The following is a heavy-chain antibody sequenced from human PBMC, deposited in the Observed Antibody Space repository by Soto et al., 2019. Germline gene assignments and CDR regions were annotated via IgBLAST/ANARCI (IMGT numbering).Heavy chain of an antibody. CDR3: EKDSSNYYGSGSYPN. J-gene: IGHJ4*02. Sequence: GSLRLSRAAPGFTLCSYAMSWVRPAPGKGLEWGSAISGSGGSTYYADSVKGRFTISRDNSKNTLYLQMNSLRAEETAVYYCEKDSSNYYGSGSYPNWGQGTLVTVSS. CDR2: ISGSGGST. V-gene: IGHV3-23*01. D-gene: IGHD3-10*01. CDR1: GFTLCSYA.